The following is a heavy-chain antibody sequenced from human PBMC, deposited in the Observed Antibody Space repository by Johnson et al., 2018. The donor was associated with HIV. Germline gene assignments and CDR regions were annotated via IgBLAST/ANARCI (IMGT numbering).Heavy chain of an antibody. D-gene: IGHD2-15*01. CDR2: ISWDGGST. V-gene: IGHV3-43*01. J-gene: IGHJ3*02. Sequence: EVQLVESGGGVVRPGGSLRLSCAASGFTFDDYTMHWVRQAPGKGLEWVSLISWDGGSTYYADSVKGRFTISRDNSKNSLYLQMNSLKTEDTAVYFCTTGDIVVVVAAILLPLHDAFDIWGQGTMVTVSS. CDR1: GFTFDDYT. CDR3: TTGDIVVVVAAILLPLHDAFDI.